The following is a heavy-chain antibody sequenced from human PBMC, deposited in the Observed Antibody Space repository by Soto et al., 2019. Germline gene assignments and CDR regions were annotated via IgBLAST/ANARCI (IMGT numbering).Heavy chain of an antibody. V-gene: IGHV1-18*01. CDR2: ISAYNGNT. Sequence: QVQLVQSGAEVKKPGASVKVSCKASGYTFISYGISWVRQAPGQGLERMGRISAYNGNTNYAQKLQGRVTMTTDTSMSAAYMELTSLRSDDTAVYYCARLAVYIRDWFDPWGQGTLVTVSS. D-gene: IGHD2-8*02. CDR1: GYTFISYG. J-gene: IGHJ5*02. CDR3: ARLAVYIRDWFDP.